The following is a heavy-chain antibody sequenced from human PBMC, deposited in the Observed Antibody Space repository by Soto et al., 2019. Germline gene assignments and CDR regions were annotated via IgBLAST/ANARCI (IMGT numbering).Heavy chain of an antibody. Sequence: QVPLVESGGGVVQPGRSLRLSCAASGFTFSSYGMHWVRQAPGKGLEWVAVISYDGSNKYYADSVKGRFTISRDNSKNTLYLQMNSLRAEDTAVYYCAKVAYGDYLYDAFDIWGQGTMVTVSS. CDR1: GFTFSSYG. CDR3: AKVAYGDYLYDAFDI. J-gene: IGHJ3*02. CDR2: ISYDGSNK. D-gene: IGHD4-17*01. V-gene: IGHV3-30*18.